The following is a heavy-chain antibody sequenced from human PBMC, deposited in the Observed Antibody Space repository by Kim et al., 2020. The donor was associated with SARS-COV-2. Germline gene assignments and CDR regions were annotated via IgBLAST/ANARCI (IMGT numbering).Heavy chain of an antibody. CDR3: ARVRNGADWNVVDY. J-gene: IGHJ4*02. D-gene: IGHD1-1*01. CDR2: IHAGNGDT. Sequence: ASVKVSCKTSGYTFTSYNIHWVRQAPGQGLEWVAWIHAGNGDTKYSEKSQGRVTISRYTSANTAYMEVSSLRSEDTAVYYCARVRNGADWNVVDYWGQGTLVTVSS. CDR1: GYTFTSYN. V-gene: IGHV1-3*01.